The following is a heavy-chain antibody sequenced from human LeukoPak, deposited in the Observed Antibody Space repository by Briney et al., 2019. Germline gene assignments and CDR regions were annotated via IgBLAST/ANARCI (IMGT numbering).Heavy chain of an antibody. V-gene: IGHV3-66*01. CDR2: IYSGGST. CDR3: ARDRTKFYYYYGMDV. CDR1: GFTFSSYS. Sequence: GGSLRLSCAASGFTFSSYSMNWVRQAPGKGLEWVSVIYSGGSTYYADSVKGRFTISRDNSKNTLYLQMNSLRAEDTAVYYCARDRTKFYYYYGMDVWGQGTTVTVSS. J-gene: IGHJ6*02.